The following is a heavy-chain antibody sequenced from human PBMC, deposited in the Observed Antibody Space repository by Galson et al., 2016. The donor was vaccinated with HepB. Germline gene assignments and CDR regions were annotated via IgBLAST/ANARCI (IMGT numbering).Heavy chain of an antibody. CDR2: INPKSGGT. V-gene: IGHV1-2*02. D-gene: IGHD3-10*01. CDR1: GYTFPAYE. J-gene: IGHJ6*02. Sequence: SVKVSCKASGYTFPAYELHWVRQAPGQGLEWMGWINPKSGGTKYSQKFQGRVTMTRDTSNSTAYMELSRLRSDDTAVYYFASEGREAYYGSLYSMDVWGQGTTVTVSS. CDR3: ASEGREAYYGSLYSMDV.